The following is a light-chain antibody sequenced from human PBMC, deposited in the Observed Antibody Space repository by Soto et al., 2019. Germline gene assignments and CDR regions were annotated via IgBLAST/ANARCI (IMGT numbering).Light chain of an antibody. CDR3: QQYDSLPLT. CDR2: VVS. V-gene: IGKV1-33*01. J-gene: IGKJ5*01. CDR1: QDISNY. Sequence: DIQMTQSPPSLSVSVGDRVTITCQASQDISNYLHWFQQKPSKAPQLLIFVVSNLQTGVPSRFSGGGSGTDFALTISSLEPEDIATYYCQQYDSLPLTFGQGTRLEIK.